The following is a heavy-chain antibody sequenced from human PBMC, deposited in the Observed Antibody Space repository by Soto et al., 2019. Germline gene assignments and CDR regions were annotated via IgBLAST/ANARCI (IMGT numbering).Heavy chain of an antibody. D-gene: IGHD2-8*01. J-gene: IGHJ4*02. CDR1: GFTFSSNS. CDR2: ISSTISTI. V-gene: IGHV3-48*02. CDR3: ARVSSYTNAPDY. Sequence: EVQPVESGGGLVQPGGSLRLSCAASGFTFSSNSMNWVRQAPGKGLEWVSYISSTISTIYYADSVKGRFTISRDNAKNSLYLQMNSLRDEDTAVYYCARVSSYTNAPDYWGQGTLVTVSS.